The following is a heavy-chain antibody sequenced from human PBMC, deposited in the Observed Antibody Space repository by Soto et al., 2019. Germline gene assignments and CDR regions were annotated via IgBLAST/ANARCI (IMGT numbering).Heavy chain of an antibody. D-gene: IGHD5-18*01. CDR3: ARGALIQLWLYRCYYYGMDV. V-gene: IGHV4-34*01. J-gene: IGHJ6*02. CDR1: GGSFSGYY. CDR2: INHSGST. Sequence: PSETLSLTCAVYGGSFSGYYWSWIRQPPGKGLEWIGEINHSGSTNYNPSLKSRVTISVDTSKNQFSLKLSSVTAADTAVYYCARGALIQLWLYRCYYYGMDVWGQGTTVTVSS.